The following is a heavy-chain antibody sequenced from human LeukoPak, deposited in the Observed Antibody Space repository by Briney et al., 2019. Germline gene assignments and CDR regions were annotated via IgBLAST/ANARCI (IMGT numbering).Heavy chain of an antibody. D-gene: IGHD4/OR15-4a*01. CDR1: GYTFTSYY. J-gene: IGHJ4*02. V-gene: IGHV1-46*01. Sequence: ASVKVSCKASGYTFTSYYIHWVRQAPGQGLEWMGIINPGGDSTSYAQKFQGRVTMTRDTSTSAVYMELSSLRSEDTALYYCARAGAIDYWGQGTLVTVSS. CDR2: INPGGDST. CDR3: ARAGAIDY.